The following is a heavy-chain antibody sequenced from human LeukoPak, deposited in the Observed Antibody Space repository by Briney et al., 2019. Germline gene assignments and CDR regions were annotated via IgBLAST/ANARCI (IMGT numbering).Heavy chain of an antibody. D-gene: IGHD1-14*01. CDR2: ISNDASST. V-gene: IGHV3-74*01. J-gene: IGHJ4*02. Sequence: PGGSLRLSCAASGFTFSSYWMSWVRQAPGKGLVWVSRISNDASSTTYADSVKGRFTISRDNTKNTLYLQMNSLRAEDTAVYYCAVGDNPGALDYWGQGTLVTVSS. CDR1: GFTFSSYW. CDR3: AVGDNPGALDY.